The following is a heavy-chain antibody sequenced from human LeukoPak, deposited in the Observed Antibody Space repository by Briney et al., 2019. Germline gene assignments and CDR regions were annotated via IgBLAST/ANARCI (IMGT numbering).Heavy chain of an antibody. CDR2: IYHSGST. CDR3: ARNYDFWGGYYFDY. CDR1: GYSISSGYY. D-gene: IGHD3-3*01. Sequence: PSETLSLTCTVSGYSISSGYYWGWIRQPPGKGLEWIGSIYHSGSTYYNPSLKSRVTISVDTSKNQFSLKLSSVTAADTAVYYCARNYDFWGGYYFDYWGQGTLVTVSS. J-gene: IGHJ4*02. V-gene: IGHV4-38-2*02.